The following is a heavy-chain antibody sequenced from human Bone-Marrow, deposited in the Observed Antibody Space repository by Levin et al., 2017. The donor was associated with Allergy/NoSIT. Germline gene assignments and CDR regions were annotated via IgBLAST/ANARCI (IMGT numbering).Heavy chain of an antibody. CDR1: GGTFNNYT. J-gene: IGHJ6*02. CDR2: IIRIFNVA. D-gene: IGHD3-10*01. Sequence: GASVKVSCKASGGTFNNYTVNWVRRAPGQGLEWMGGIIRIFNVANYAQKFQGRVTMTADDSTSTAYMELTGLRSDDTAVYYCARRPSVGILDYYDYAFDVWGQGTTVTVSS. CDR3: ARRPSVGILDYYDYAFDV. V-gene: IGHV1-69*13.